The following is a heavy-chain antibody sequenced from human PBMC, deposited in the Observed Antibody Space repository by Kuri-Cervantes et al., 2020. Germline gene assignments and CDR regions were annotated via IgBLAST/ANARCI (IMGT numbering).Heavy chain of an antibody. CDR3: ARAPYSSSCEPRSWFDP. D-gene: IGHD6-13*01. Sequence: GGSLRLSCAASGFTFGPYTMHWVRQAPGKGLEWLAVISFYGSRTHHADLVKGRFTISRDNAKNSLYLQINSPRAEDTAVYYCARAPYSSSCEPRSWFDPWDQGTLVTVSS. CDR2: ISFYGSRT. CDR1: GFTFGPYT. V-gene: IGHV3-30-3*01. J-gene: IGHJ5*02.